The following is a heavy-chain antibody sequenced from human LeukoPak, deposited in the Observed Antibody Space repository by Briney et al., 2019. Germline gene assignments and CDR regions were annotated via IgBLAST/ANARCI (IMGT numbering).Heavy chain of an antibody. J-gene: IGHJ3*02. CDR3: ARQTPDYGGTGSDAFDI. V-gene: IGHV4-59*08. CDR2: IYYSGST. D-gene: IGHD4-23*01. Sequence: SETLSLTCTVSGGSISSYYWSWIRQPPGKGLEWIGYIYYSGSTNYNPSLKSRVTISVDTSKNQFSLKLSSVTAADTAVYYCARQTPDYGGTGSDAFDIWGQGTMVTVSS. CDR1: GGSISSYY.